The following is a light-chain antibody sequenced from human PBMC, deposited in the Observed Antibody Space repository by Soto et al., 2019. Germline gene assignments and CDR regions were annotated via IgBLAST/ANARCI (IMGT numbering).Light chain of an antibody. CDR3: QRYYSVPQT. CDR2: GAS. Sequence: DIQMTQSPPSLSAAVGDRVTITCRASQDIRNFLAWYQQKPGKVPKVLIYGASTLQSGVPSRFSGSGSGTEFTLTISSLQPEDIATYYCQRYYSVPQTFGQGTRLEIK. V-gene: IGKV1-27*01. J-gene: IGKJ5*01. CDR1: QDIRNF.